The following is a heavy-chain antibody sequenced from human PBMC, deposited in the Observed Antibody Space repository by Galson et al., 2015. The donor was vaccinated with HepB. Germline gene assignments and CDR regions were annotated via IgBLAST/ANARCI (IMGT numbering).Heavy chain of an antibody. CDR2: VTSDSGII. CDR1: GFTFNSYS. CDR3: ARDHVSYCSGSSCFSRGPFDP. Sequence: SLRLSCAASGFTFNSYSMNWVRQAPGKGLEWLPYVTSDSGIIYYAESVKGRFTVSRDNAKNSLYLQMNSLRADDTAVYYCARDHVSYCSGSSCFSRGPFDPWGQGTPVTVSS. V-gene: IGHV3-48*01. J-gene: IGHJ5*02. D-gene: IGHD2-2*01.